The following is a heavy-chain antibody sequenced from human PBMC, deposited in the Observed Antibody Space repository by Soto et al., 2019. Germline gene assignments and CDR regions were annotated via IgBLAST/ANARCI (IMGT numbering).Heavy chain of an antibody. J-gene: IGHJ6*02. V-gene: IGHV3-15*01. CDR2: IKSKTDGGTT. CDR1: GFTFSNAW. D-gene: IGHD3-9*01. Sequence: PGGSLRLSCPASGFTFSNAWMSWIRQAPGKGLEWVGRIKSKTDGGTTDYAAPVKGRFTISRDDSKNTLYLQMNSLNTEDTAVYYCTTDRYFDWLLPPGYYYGMDVWGQGTTVTVSS. CDR3: TTDRYFDWLLPPGYYYGMDV.